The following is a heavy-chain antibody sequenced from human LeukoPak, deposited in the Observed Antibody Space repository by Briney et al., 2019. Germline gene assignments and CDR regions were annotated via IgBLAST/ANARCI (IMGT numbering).Heavy chain of an antibody. CDR3: ARDAIDYGDYVFDY. V-gene: IGHV3-53*01. CDR2: IYSGGST. J-gene: IGHJ4*02. D-gene: IGHD4-17*01. CDR1: GFTVSSNY. Sequence: GGSLRLSCAASGFTVSSNYMSWVRQAPGKGLEWVSVIYSGGSTYYADSVKGRFTISRDNSKNTLYLQMNGLRAEDTAVYYCARDAIDYGDYVFDYWGQGTLVIVSS.